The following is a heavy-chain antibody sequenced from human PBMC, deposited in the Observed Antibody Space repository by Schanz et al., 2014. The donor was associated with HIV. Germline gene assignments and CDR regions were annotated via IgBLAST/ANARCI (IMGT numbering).Heavy chain of an antibody. V-gene: IGHV3-33*01. J-gene: IGHJ4*02. Sequence: QVQLVESGGGVVQPGRSLRLSCAASGFTFRNYAMHWVRQAPGKGLEWVAVIWYDENNRHYADSVKGRFTISRDNSKNTLYLQMKSLRVDDTAVYYCARILDYYDSSGFDYWGQGTLVVVSS. CDR3: ARILDYYDSSGFDY. D-gene: IGHD3-22*01. CDR1: GFTFRNYA. CDR2: IWYDENNR.